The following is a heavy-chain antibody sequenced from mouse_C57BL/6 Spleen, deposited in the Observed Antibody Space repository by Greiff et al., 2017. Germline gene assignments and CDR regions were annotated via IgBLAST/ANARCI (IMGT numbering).Heavy chain of an antibody. J-gene: IGHJ3*01. CDR3: ARPGEYCGSSFWFDY. D-gene: IGHD1-1*01. CDR1: GFTFSDYG. Sequence: EVMLVESGGGLVQPGGSLKLSCAASGFTFSDYGMAWVRQAPRTGPEWVAFISNLAYSIYYADTVTGRFTISRENAKNTRYLEMGSLGSEGTDMDYCARPGEYCGSSFWFDYWGQGTLVTVSA. V-gene: IGHV5-15*01. CDR2: ISNLAYSI.